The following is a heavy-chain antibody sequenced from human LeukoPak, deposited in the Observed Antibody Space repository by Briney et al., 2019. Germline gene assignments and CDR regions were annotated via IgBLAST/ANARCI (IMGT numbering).Heavy chain of an antibody. CDR3: ARHSGSYLYGMDV. CDR1: GGSISSYY. V-gene: IGHV4-59*08. J-gene: IGHJ6*02. CDR2: IYYSGST. D-gene: IGHD1-26*01. Sequence: LETLSLTCTVSGGSISSYYWSWIPQPPGKGLEWIGYIYYSGSTNYNPSLKSRVTISVDTSKNQFSLKLSSVTAADTAVYYCARHSGSYLYGMDVWGQGTTVTVSS.